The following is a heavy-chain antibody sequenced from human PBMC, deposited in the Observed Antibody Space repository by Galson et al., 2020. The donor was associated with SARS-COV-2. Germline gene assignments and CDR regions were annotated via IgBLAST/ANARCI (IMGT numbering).Heavy chain of an antibody. D-gene: IGHD3-22*01. Sequence: SGPTLVKPTQTLTLTCTFPGFSLSTSGMCVSWIRQPPGKALEWLARIDWDDDKYYSTSLKTRLTISKDTSKNQVVLTMTNMDPVDTATYYSARIAPDSSGDYFDYWGQGTLVTVSS. CDR3: ARIAPDSSGDYFDY. V-gene: IGHV2-70*11. J-gene: IGHJ4*02. CDR2: IDWDDDK. CDR1: GFSLSTSGMC.